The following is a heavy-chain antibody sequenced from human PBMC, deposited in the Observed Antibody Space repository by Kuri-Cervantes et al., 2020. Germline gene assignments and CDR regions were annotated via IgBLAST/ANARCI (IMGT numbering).Heavy chain of an antibody. CDR3: ARDRGSGWYAYYFDY. D-gene: IGHD6-19*01. J-gene: IGHJ4*02. CDR2: ISYDGSNK. CDR1: GFTFSSYA. V-gene: IGHV3-30-3*01. Sequence: GSLRLSCAASGFTFSSYAMHWVRQAPGKGLEWVAVISYDGSNKYYADSVKGRFTISRDNSKNTLYLQMNSLRAEDTAVYYCARDRGSGWYAYYFDYWGQGTLVTVSS.